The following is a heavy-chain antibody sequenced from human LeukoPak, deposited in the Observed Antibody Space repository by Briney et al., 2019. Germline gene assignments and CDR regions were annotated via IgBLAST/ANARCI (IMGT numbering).Heavy chain of an antibody. V-gene: IGHV3-23*01. J-gene: IGHJ3*02. CDR2: VSGSGDST. CDR1: GFTFSPYA. Sequence: GGSLRLSCAASGFTFSPYAMSWVRQATGKGLEWVSGVSGSGDSTYYADSVKGRFTISRDNSKNTLYLQTNSLRAEDTAVYYCAKDKTMVTTSVFDIWGQGTMVTVSS. D-gene: IGHD4-17*01. CDR3: AKDKTMVTTSVFDI.